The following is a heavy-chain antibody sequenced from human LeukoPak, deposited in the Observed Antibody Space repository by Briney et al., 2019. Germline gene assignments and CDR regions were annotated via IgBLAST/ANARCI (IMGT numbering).Heavy chain of an antibody. J-gene: IGHJ4*01. CDR3: ARELPREVTLDY. V-gene: IGHV3-74*03. CDR1: EFDFFSYG. Sequence: GGSLRLSRVASEFDFFSYGMQWVRQAPGKGLVWVARIFTDGSTTTYADSVKGRFTISRDNAKNTLYLEMKSLRVEDTAVYYCARELPREVTLDYWGQGTLVTVSP. D-gene: IGHD2-21*02. CDR2: IFTDGSTT.